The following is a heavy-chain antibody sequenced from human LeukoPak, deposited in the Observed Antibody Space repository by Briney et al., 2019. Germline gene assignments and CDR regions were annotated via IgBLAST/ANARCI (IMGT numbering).Heavy chain of an antibody. J-gene: IGHJ4*02. D-gene: IGHD2-15*01. V-gene: IGHV3-7*05. CDR3: ARDWDGSGTAFDH. CDR1: GFSFSAYW. Sequence: GGSLRLSCAASGFSFSAYWMSWVRQAPGKGLEWVSNIKVDGTEKYYVDSVKGRFTISRDNAKNSLSLQMSGLRAEDTAVYYCARDWDGSGTAFDHWGQGTLVTVSS. CDR2: IKVDGTEK.